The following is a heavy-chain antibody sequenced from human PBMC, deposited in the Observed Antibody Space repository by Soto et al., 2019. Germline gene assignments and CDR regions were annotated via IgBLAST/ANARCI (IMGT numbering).Heavy chain of an antibody. CDR2: VKSKTEGGTV. CDR1: GFTFNNAW. D-gene: IGHD3-22*01. CDR3: AAMSGHSSVWFDH. V-gene: IGHV3-15*01. Sequence: VQLVESGGGLVKPGGSLRLSCAASGFTFNNAWMSWVRQAPGKGLEWVGRVKSKTEGGTVDYAAPVKGRFSISRDDSTNTLYVQMNSLKTEDTAVYYCAAMSGHSSVWFDHCGQGTLVTVSS. J-gene: IGHJ5*02.